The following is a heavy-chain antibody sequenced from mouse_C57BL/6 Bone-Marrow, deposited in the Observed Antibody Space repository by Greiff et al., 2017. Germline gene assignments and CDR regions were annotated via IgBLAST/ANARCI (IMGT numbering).Heavy chain of an antibody. CDR2: ISNLAYSI. V-gene: IGHV5-15*01. D-gene: IGHD1-1*01. Sequence: EVHLVESGGGLVQPGGSLKLSCAASGFTFSDYGMAWVRQAPRKGPEWVAFISNLAYSIYYADTVTGRFTISRENAKNTLYLEMSSLRSEDTAMYYCARHPSYYYGSSRYYYAMDYWGQGTSVTVSS. CDR1: GFTFSDYG. J-gene: IGHJ4*01. CDR3: ARHPSYYYGSSRYYYAMDY.